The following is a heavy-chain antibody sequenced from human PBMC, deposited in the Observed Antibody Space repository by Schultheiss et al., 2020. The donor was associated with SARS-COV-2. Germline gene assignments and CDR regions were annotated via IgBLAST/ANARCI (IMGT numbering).Heavy chain of an antibody. J-gene: IGHJ6*02. V-gene: IGHV4-38-2*01. CDR3: ARGYRIAAAGTGGSYYYYYGMDV. CDR2: IYYSGST. D-gene: IGHD6-13*01. CDR1: GYSISSGYY. Sequence: SQTLSLTCAVSGYSISSGYYWGWIRQPPGKGLEWIGYIYYSGSTNYNPSLKSRVTMSVDTSKNQFSLKLSSVTAADTAVYYCARGYRIAAAGTGGSYYYYYGMDVWGQGTTVTVSS.